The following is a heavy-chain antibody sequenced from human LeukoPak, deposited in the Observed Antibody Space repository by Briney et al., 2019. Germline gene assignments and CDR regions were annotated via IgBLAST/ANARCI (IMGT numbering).Heavy chain of an antibody. V-gene: IGHV4-39*01. J-gene: IGHJ5*02. D-gene: IGHD3-3*01. CDR1: GGSISSSSYY. CDR2: IYYSGST. Sequence: PSETLSLTCTVSGGSISSSSYYWGWIRQPPGTGLEWVGSIYYSGSTYYNPSLKSRVTISVDTSKNQFSLKLNSVTAADTAVYYCARVPYYDFWSGFDPWGQGTLVTVSS. CDR3: ARVPYYDFWSGFDP.